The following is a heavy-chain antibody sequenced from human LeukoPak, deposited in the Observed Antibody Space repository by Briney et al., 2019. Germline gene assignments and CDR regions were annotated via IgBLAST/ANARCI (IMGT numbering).Heavy chain of an antibody. Sequence: GGSLRLSCAASGFTFSSYGMSWVRQAPGKGLEWVSAISGSGGSTYYADSVKGRFTISRDNSKNTLYLQMNSLRAEDTAVYYCARGPAVVAATADFDYWGQGTLVTVSS. J-gene: IGHJ4*02. CDR1: GFTFSSYG. CDR3: ARGPAVVAATADFDY. CDR2: ISGSGGST. D-gene: IGHD2-15*01. V-gene: IGHV3-23*01.